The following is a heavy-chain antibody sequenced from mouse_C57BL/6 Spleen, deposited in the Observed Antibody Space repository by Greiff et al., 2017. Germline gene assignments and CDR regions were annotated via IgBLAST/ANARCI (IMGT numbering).Heavy chain of an antibody. J-gene: IGHJ4*01. D-gene: IGHD5-1*01. CDR1: GFTFSSYA. Sequence: EVQRLESGEGLVKPGASLKLSCAASGFTFSSYAMSWVRQTPEKRLEWVGYISSGGDYIYYADTVKGRFTISRDNARNTLYLQMSSLKSEDTAMYYCTRTYPLYAMDYWGQGTSVTVSS. CDR2: ISSGGDYI. CDR3: TRTYPLYAMDY. V-gene: IGHV5-9-1*02.